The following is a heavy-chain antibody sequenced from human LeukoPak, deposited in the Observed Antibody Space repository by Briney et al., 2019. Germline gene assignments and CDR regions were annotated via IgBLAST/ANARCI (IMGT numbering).Heavy chain of an antibody. CDR1: GFTFTTYA. J-gene: IGHJ4*02. D-gene: IGHD2-21*02. CDR3: ARVGVAHCGGDCSYFDY. V-gene: IGHV3-30-3*01. CDR2: ISYDGSNK. Sequence: GGSLRLSCAASGFTFTTYAIHWVRQAPGRGLEWVSFISYDGSNKYYTDSVKGRFTISRDNSKNTLYLQMNNLRAEDTAMYYCARVGVAHCGGDCSYFDYWGQGTLVTVSS.